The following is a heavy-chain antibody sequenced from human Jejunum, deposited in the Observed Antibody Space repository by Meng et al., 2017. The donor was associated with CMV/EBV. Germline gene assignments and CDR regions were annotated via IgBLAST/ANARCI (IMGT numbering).Heavy chain of an antibody. V-gene: IGHV4-4*07. D-gene: IGHD3-16*01. CDR3: AKGYGNSFEY. CDR2: IITSGST. J-gene: IGHJ4*02. CDR1: GGSFPTYY. Sequence: QVQLQESGPGVVKPSETLSLACTVSGGSFPTYYWSWIRQRAGKGLEWIGRIITSGSTNYNPSLRSRVIMSVDTSKNQFFLKLRSVTAADTAVYFCAKGYGNSFEYWGQGSLVTVSS.